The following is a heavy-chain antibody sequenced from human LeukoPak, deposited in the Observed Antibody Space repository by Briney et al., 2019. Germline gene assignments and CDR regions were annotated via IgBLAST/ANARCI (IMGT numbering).Heavy chain of an antibody. D-gene: IGHD6-25*01. CDR1: GGSFSHYY. CDR3: SRGSDESKTSDY. V-gene: IGHV4-34*01. J-gene: IGHJ4*02. Sequence: PSETLSLTCAIYGGSFSHYYWSWIRQPPGKGLEWVGEIHPSGSTSFNPSLESRVSISKDTSKNQFSLKLTSVTAADTAVYYCSRGSDESKTSDYWGQGTLVTVSS. CDR2: IHPSGST.